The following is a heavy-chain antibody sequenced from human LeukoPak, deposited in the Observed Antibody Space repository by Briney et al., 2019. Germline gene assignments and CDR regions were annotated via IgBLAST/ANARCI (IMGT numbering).Heavy chain of an antibody. CDR3: ARETSGTYYNPLGYMDV. CDR2: IFTSGIT. D-gene: IGHD3-10*01. V-gene: IGHV4-4*07. Sequence: SETLPLTCTVSGGSISIYYWNWIRQPAGKGLEWIGRIFTSGITNYNPSPKSRVTMSVDTSKNQFSLNLSSVIAADTAIYYCARETSGTYYNPLGYMDVWGKGTTVTVSS. CDR1: GGSISIYY. J-gene: IGHJ6*03.